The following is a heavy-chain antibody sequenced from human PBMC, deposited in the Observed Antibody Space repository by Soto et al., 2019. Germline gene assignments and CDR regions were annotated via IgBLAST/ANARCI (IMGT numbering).Heavy chain of an antibody. V-gene: IGHV4-34*01. CDR3: ATIIRFFEFDT. D-gene: IGHD3-9*01. Sequence: SETLSLTCAVYGGSFSGYYWSWIRQPPGKGLEWIGEINHSGSTNYNPSLKSRVTISVDTSKNQFSLKLSSVTAADTAVYYCATIIRFFEFDTWGQGTLVTVSS. CDR1: GGSFSGYY. CDR2: INHSGST. J-gene: IGHJ5*02.